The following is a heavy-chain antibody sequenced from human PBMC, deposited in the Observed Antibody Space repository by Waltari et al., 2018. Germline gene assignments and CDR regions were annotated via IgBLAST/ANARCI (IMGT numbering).Heavy chain of an antibody. Sequence: VQLQQWGAGLLKPSETLSLTCAVYGGSFSGYYWSWIRQPPGKGLEWIGEINHSGSTNYNPALKSRVTISVDTSKNQFSLELSSVTAADTAVYYCARCKRFLEWLFWFDPWGQGTLVTVSS. CDR3: ARCKRFLEWLFWFDP. CDR2: INHSGST. CDR1: GGSFSGYY. D-gene: IGHD3-3*01. J-gene: IGHJ5*02. V-gene: IGHV4-34*01.